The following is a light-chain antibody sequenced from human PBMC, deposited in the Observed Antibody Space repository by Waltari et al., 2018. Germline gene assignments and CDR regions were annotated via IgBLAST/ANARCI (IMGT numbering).Light chain of an antibody. V-gene: IGLV2-11*01. CDR1: SSDVGGYNY. CDR3: CSYAGSYRGV. J-gene: IGLJ3*02. CDR2: DVS. Sequence: QSALTQPRSVSGSPGQSVTISCTGTSSDVGGYNYVSWYQQHPGKAPTLMIYDVSKRPAGVPDRFSGSKSGNTASLTISGLQAEDEADYYCCSYAGSYRGVFGGGTKLTVL.